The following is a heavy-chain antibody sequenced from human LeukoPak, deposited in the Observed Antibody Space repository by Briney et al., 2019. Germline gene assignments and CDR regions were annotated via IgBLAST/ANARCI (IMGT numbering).Heavy chain of an antibody. V-gene: IGHV1-2*02. CDR2: INPNSGGT. CDR1: GYTFTGYY. J-gene: IGHJ4*02. D-gene: IGHD2-2*01. Sequence: ASVKVSCKASGYTFTGYYMHWVRQAPGQGLEWMGWINPNSGGTNYAQKFQGRVTMTRDTSISTAYMELSRLRSDDTAVYYCARYFISGSTLDYWGQGTLVTVSS. CDR3: ARYFISGSTLDY.